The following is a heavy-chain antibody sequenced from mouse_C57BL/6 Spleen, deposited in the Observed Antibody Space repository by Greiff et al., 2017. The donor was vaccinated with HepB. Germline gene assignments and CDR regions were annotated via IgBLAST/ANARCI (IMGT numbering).Heavy chain of an antibody. J-gene: IGHJ4*01. V-gene: IGHV5-9-1*02. CDR2: ISSGGDYI. CDR3: TRSYGYDEVYYYAMDY. Sequence: DVKLVESGEGLVKPGGSLKLSCAASGFTFSSYAMSWVRQTPEKRLEWVAYISSGGDYIYYADTVKGRFTISRDNARNTLYLQMSSLKSEDTAMYYCTRSYGYDEVYYYAMDYWGQGTSVTVSS. D-gene: IGHD2-2*01. CDR1: GFTFSSYA.